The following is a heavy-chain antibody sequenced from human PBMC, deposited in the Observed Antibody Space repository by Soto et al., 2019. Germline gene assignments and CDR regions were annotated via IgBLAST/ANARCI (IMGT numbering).Heavy chain of an antibody. J-gene: IGHJ4*02. Sequence: GASVKVSCKASGGTFSSYAISWVRQAPGQGLEWMGGIIPILGTANYAQKFRGRVTITADESTSTAYMELSSLRSEDTAVYYCARADRYSSGWYYWGQGTLVTVSS. CDR3: ARADRYSSGWYY. V-gene: IGHV1-69*13. D-gene: IGHD6-19*01. CDR2: IIPILGTA. CDR1: GGTFSSYA.